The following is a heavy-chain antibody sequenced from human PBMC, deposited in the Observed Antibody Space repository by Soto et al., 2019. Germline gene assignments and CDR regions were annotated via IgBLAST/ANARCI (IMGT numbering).Heavy chain of an antibody. D-gene: IGHD6-19*01. Sequence: QVQVQQWGAGLLKPSETLSLICAVYGESFSGYFWSWIRQSHGKGPEWIGEVNHGGRTNYNPSLESRVTISVDTSKKQFVLQMTSVTAADTAVYYCARGREQWLKSGPFDFWGQGSLVAVSS. CDR1: GESFSGYF. CDR3: ARGREQWLKSGPFDF. J-gene: IGHJ5*01. V-gene: IGHV4-34*02. CDR2: VNHGGRT.